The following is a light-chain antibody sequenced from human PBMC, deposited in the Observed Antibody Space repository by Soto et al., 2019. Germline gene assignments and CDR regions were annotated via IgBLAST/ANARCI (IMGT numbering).Light chain of an antibody. J-gene: IGKJ4*01. V-gene: IGKV1-5*03. CDR1: ERINSW. CDR2: RAS. Sequence: DIQMTQSPSTLSASVGDRVTITCRASERINSWLAWYQQKPGKAPKLLIQRASSLESGVPSRFSGSGSGTEFTLTISSRQPDDFASYFCQQYNRYPLTFGGGTKVEI. CDR3: QQYNRYPLT.